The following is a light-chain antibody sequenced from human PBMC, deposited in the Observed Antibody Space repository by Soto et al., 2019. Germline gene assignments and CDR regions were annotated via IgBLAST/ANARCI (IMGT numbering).Light chain of an antibody. CDR2: DAF. Sequence: EIVMTQSPATLSVSPGERVTLSCRASQSVVRNLAWYQQKPGQAPRLLIYDAFISATGIPDKYSGSGSGTQITLIINGLQSEDFATYHCQQIYHWPLNFGGGTKLE. V-gene: IGKV3-15*01. CDR3: QQIYHWPLN. J-gene: IGKJ4*01. CDR1: QSVVRN.